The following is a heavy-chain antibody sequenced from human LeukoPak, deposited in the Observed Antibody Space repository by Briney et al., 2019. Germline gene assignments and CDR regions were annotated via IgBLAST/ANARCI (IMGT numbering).Heavy chain of an antibody. Sequence: PSETLSLTCTVSGGSISSSSYYWGWIRQPPGKGLEWIGSIYYSGSTYYNPSLKSRVTISVDTSKNQFSLKLSSVTAADTAVYYCAREELGLAAAGCNWFDPWGQGTLVTVSS. J-gene: IGHJ5*02. D-gene: IGHD6-13*01. V-gene: IGHV4-39*07. CDR1: GGSISSSSYY. CDR3: AREELGLAAAGCNWFDP. CDR2: IYYSGST.